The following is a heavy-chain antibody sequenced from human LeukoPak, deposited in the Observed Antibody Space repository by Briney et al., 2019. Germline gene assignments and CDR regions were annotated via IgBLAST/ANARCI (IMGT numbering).Heavy chain of an antibody. CDR3: ARGARDGDYDDHFDY. V-gene: IGHV1-69*13. CDR1: GGTFSSYA. CDR2: IIPIFGTA. J-gene: IGHJ4*02. Sequence: ASVKVSCKASGGTFSSYAISWVRQAPGQGLEWMGGIIPIFGTANYAQKFQGRVTITADESTSTAYMELSSLRSEDTAVYYCARGARDGDYDDHFDYWGQGTLVTVSS. D-gene: IGHD4-17*01.